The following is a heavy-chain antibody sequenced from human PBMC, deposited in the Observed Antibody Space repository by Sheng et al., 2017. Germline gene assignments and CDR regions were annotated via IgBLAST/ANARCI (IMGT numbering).Heavy chain of an antibody. CDR1: GGTFSSSYA. CDR3: ARGDCTSTSCYTTWFDP. J-gene: IGHJ5*01. Sequence: QVQLVQSGAEVKKPGSSVKVSCKASGGTFSSSYAISWVRQAPGQGLEWMGVIIPLFGIANYAQKFQGRVTITADESTSTAYLELSSLRSDDTAVYYCARGDCTSTSCYTTWFDPWGRGTRGHRLL. D-gene: IGHD2-2*02. CDR2: IIPLFGIA. V-gene: IGHV1-69*13.